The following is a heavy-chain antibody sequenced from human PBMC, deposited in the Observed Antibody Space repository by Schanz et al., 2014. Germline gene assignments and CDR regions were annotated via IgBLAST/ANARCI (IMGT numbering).Heavy chain of an antibody. CDR1: GFTFSGYG. V-gene: IGHV3-30*03. CDR3: ATDYSGGGCHI. D-gene: IGHD6-19*01. CDR2: ISYDGRHK. Sequence: QVQLVESGGGVVQPGRSLRLSCAASGFTFSGYGMHWVRQAPGKGLEWVAIISYDGRHKNYADSVKGRFSVSRDNSKNTVYLQMNSLRAEDTALYFCATDYSGGGCHIWGQGTMVTVSS. J-gene: IGHJ3*02.